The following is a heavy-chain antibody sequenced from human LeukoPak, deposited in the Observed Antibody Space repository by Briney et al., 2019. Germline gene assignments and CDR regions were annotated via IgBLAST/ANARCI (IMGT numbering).Heavy chain of an antibody. CDR3: TTWYSGSRWDY. CDR1: GFTFSNAW. D-gene: IGHD1-26*01. V-gene: IGHV3-15*01. CDR2: IKSKTDGGTT. J-gene: IGHJ4*02. Sequence: PGGSLRLSCAASGFTFSNAWMSWVRQAPGKGREWVGRIKSKTDGGTTDYAAPVKGRITISRDESKNKLELQRNRRKTEDTAVYYSTTWYSGSRWDYWGQGTLVTVSS.